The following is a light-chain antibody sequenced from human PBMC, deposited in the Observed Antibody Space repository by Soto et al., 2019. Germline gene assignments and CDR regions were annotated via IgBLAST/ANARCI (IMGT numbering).Light chain of an antibody. J-gene: IGLJ3*02. CDR1: SSDVGNYNY. V-gene: IGLV2-8*01. CDR2: EVT. Sequence: QSVLTQPPSASGSPGQSVTISCTGTSSDVGNYNYVSWHQQHPGEAPKLLIYEVTKRPSGVPDRFSGSKSGNTASLTVSGLQAEDEADYYCSSYAGSSDWVFGGGTKLTVL. CDR3: SSYAGSSDWV.